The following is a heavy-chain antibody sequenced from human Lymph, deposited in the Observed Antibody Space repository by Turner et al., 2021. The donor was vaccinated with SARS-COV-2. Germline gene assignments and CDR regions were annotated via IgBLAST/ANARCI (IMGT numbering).Heavy chain of an antibody. CDR1: GFTFTNYP. J-gene: IGHJ4*02. D-gene: IGHD3-10*01. Sequence: QVQLVVSGGGVVQPGGPLRLPCAASGFTFTNYPMHWVRQAPGKGLEWVAVISYDGSNKYYADSVKGRFTISRDNSKNTLYLQMNSLRAEDTAVYYCARDSSGSGTLDYWGQGTLVTVSS. CDR2: ISYDGSNK. CDR3: ARDSSGSGTLDY. V-gene: IGHV3-30-3*01.